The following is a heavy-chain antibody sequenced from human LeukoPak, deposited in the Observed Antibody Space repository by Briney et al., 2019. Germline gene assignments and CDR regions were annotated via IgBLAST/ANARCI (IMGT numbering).Heavy chain of an antibody. CDR1: GYSFTNYW. Sequence: GESLKISCKDSGYSFTNYWIGWVRQMPGKGLGGMGIIHSADSNTKYSPSFQGQVTISADKSISTAYLQWSGLKASDTAMYYCAGARHGDYRWDYWGQGTLVTVSS. CDR2: IHSADSNT. CDR3: AGARHGDYRWDY. V-gene: IGHV5-51*01. D-gene: IGHD4-17*01. J-gene: IGHJ4*02.